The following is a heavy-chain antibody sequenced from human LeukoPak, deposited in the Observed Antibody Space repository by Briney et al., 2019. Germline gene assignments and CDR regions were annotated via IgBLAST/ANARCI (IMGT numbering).Heavy chain of an antibody. CDR1: GGSFSGYY. D-gene: IGHD3-22*01. V-gene: IGHV4-34*01. CDR2: INHSGST. CDR3: AGGGNYYYDSSGYQYFDY. J-gene: IGHJ4*02. Sequence: PSETLSLTCAVYGGSFSGYYWSWIRQPPGKGLEWIGEINHSGSTNYNPSLKSRVTISVDTSKNQFSLKLSSVTAADTAVYYCAGGGNYYYDSSGYQYFDYWGQGTLVTVSS.